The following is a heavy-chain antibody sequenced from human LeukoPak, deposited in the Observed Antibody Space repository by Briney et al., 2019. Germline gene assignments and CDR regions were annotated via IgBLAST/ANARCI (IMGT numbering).Heavy chain of an antibody. D-gene: IGHD7-27*01. CDR3: ARGGTGELDY. Sequence: GGALRLSCAASGFTFSSYSMNWVRQAPGKGLEWVSSISSSSSYIYYADSVKGRFTISRDNAKNSLYLQMNSLRAEDTAVYYCARGGTGELDYWGQGTLVTVSS. CDR2: ISSSSSYI. V-gene: IGHV3-21*01. J-gene: IGHJ4*02. CDR1: GFTFSSYS.